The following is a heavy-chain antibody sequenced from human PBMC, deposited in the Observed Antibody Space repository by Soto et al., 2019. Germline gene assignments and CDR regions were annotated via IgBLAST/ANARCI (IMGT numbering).Heavy chain of an antibody. V-gene: IGHV3-74*01. CDR1: GFTFSYYW. D-gene: IGHD1-26*01. CDR2: IHSDGSST. CDR3: ARGDRGAFDL. Sequence: EVQLVESGGGLVQPGESLRLSCAASGFTFSYYWMHWVRQAPGKGLVWVSRIHSDGSSTTYADSVKGRFSISRDNARKTVYLPMNSLRAEDTAVYYCARGDRGAFDLWGQGTVLTVSS. J-gene: IGHJ3*01.